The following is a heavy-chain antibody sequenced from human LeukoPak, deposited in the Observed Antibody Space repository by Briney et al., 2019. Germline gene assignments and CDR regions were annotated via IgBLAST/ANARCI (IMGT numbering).Heavy chain of an antibody. D-gene: IGHD6-19*01. CDR1: GGSISSGGYS. Sequence: SETLSLTCAVSGGSISSGGYSWSWIRQPPGKGLEWIGYIYHSGSTYYNPSLKSRVTISVDRSKDQFSLKLSSVTAADTAVFYCARLQAYSSGWYVDFWGQGTLVTVSS. CDR2: IYHSGST. V-gene: IGHV4-30-2*01. CDR3: ARLQAYSSGWYVDF. J-gene: IGHJ4*02.